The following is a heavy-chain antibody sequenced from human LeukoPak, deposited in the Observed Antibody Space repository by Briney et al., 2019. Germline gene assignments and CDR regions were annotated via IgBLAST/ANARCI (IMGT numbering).Heavy chain of an antibody. Sequence: GGSLRLSCAASGFTFSSYGMHWVRQAPGKGLEWVAVISYDGSNKYYADSVKGRFTISRDNSKNTLYLQMNSLRAEDTAVYYCARDIVAVAAYCFDYWGQGTLVTVSS. CDR1: GFTFSSYG. J-gene: IGHJ4*02. V-gene: IGHV3-30*03. CDR3: ARDIVAVAAYCFDY. CDR2: ISYDGSNK. D-gene: IGHD6-19*01.